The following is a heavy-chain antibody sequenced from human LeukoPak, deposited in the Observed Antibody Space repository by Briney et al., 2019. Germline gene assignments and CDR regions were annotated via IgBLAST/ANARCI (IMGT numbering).Heavy chain of an antibody. D-gene: IGHD3-10*01. CDR1: GGSISSYY. V-gene: IGHV4-4*07. J-gene: IGHJ4*02. Sequence: SETLSLTCTVSGGSISSYYWSWIRQPAGKGLEWIGRIYTSGSTNYNPSLKSRVTMSVDTSKNQFSLKLSSVTAADTAVYYCARALYGSGSYPVYFDYWGQGILVTVSS. CDR3: ARALYGSGSYPVYFDY. CDR2: IYTSGST.